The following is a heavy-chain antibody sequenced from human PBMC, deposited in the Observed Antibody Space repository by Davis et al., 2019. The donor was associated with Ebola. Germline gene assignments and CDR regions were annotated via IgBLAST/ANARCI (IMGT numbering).Heavy chain of an antibody. CDR1: GFTFSDHY. Sequence: GESLKISCAASGFTFSDHYMDWVRQAPGKGLEWVGRIRNKVYSYATEYAATVKGRFAFSRDDSKNSLYLQMNSLKIEDTAVYYCARAPDVSDRKTVDNWGQGTLVTVSS. CDR3: ARAPDVSDRKTVDN. V-gene: IGHV3-72*01. CDR2: IRNKVYSYAT. D-gene: IGHD1-14*01. J-gene: IGHJ4*02.